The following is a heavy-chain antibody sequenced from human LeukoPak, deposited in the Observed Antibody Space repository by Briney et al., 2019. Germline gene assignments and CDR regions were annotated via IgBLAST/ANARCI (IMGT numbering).Heavy chain of an antibody. CDR2: ISGSGGST. J-gene: IGHJ3*02. D-gene: IGHD3-3*01. CDR3: AKAEYYDFWSGLDAFDI. Sequence: GGSLRLSCAASGFTFSSYAMSWVRQAPGKGLEWVSAISGSGGSTYYADSVKGRFTISRDNSKNTLYLQMNSLRAEDTAVYYCAKAEYYDFWSGLDAFDIRGQGTMVTVSS. CDR1: GFTFSSYA. V-gene: IGHV3-23*01.